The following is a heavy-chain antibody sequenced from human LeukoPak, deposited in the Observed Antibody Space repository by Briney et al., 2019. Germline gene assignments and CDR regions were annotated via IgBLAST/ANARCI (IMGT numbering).Heavy chain of an antibody. V-gene: IGHV3-9*01. Sequence: GGSLRLSCAASGFTFDDYDMHWVRQAPGKGLEWVSGISWNSGSIGYADSVKGRFTISRDNAKNSLYLQMNSLRAEDTAVYYCAELGITMIGGVWGKGTTVTISS. CDR3: AELGITMIGGV. CDR2: ISWNSGSI. D-gene: IGHD3-10*02. CDR1: GFTFDDYD. J-gene: IGHJ6*04.